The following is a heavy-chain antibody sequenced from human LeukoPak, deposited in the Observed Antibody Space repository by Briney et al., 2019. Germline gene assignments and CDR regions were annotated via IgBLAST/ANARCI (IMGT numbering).Heavy chain of an antibody. Sequence: SETLSLTCAVYGGSFSGHYWSWIRQPPGKGLEWIGEINHSGSTNYNPSLESRVTISVDTSKNHFSLKLSSVTTADTAVYYCASGQYYDLWSGYYVDWGQGTLVTVSA. CDR2: INHSGST. CDR1: GGSFSGHY. J-gene: IGHJ4*02. V-gene: IGHV4-34*01. CDR3: ASGQYYDLWSGYYVD. D-gene: IGHD3-3*01.